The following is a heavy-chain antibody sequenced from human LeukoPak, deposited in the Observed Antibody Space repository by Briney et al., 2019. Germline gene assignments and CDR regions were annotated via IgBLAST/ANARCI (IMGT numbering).Heavy chain of an antibody. J-gene: IGHJ4*02. CDR2: IYYSGST. D-gene: IGHD1-26*01. Sequence: TATLSVTCKDSGGSISGNNVTWIRHRPGKRLEWIGYIYYSGSTNYNPSLKSRVTISVDTSKNQFSLKLSSVTAADTAVYYCARVGGSYSTGIDYWGQGTLVTVSS. CDR3: ARVGGSYSTGIDY. CDR1: GGSISGNN. V-gene: IGHV4-59*07.